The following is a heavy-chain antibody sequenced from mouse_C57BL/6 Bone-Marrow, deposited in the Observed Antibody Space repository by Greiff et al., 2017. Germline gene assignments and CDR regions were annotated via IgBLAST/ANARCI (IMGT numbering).Heavy chain of an antibody. D-gene: IGHD1-1*01. V-gene: IGHV1-69*01. J-gene: IGHJ2*01. CDR1: GYTFTSYW. CDR2: IDPSDSYT. Sequence: QVQLKQPGAELVMPGASVKLSCKASGYTFTSYWMHWVKQRPGQGLEWIGEIDPSDSYTNYNQKFKGKATLTVDKSSSTAYMQLSSLTSEESAVYYCATKSYLFLDYWGPGTTLTVSS. CDR3: ATKSYLFLDY.